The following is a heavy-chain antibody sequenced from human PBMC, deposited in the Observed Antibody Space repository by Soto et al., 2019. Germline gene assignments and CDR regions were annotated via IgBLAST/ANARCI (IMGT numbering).Heavy chain of an antibody. CDR2: ISSSSSYI. CDR1: GFTFSSYS. J-gene: IGHJ3*02. Sequence: LRLSCAASGFTFSSYSMNWVRQAPGKGLEWVSSISSSSSYIYYADSVKGRFTISRDNAKSSLYLQMNSLRAEDTAVYYCARDDFYDSTANDAFDIWGQGTMVTVSS. D-gene: IGHD3-22*01. CDR3: ARDDFYDSTANDAFDI. V-gene: IGHV3-21*04.